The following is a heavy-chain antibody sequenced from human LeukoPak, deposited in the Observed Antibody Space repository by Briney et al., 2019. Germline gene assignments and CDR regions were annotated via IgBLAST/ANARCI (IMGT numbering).Heavy chain of an antibody. CDR1: GYTFTSYG. Sequence: ASVKVSCKASGYTFTSYGISWVRQAPGQGLEWMGWISAYNGNTNYAQKLQGRVTMTTDTSTSTAYMELRSLRSDDTAVYYCAGDFYDSRGFFRTIYYLGQGTLVTVSS. J-gene: IGHJ4*02. V-gene: IGHV1-18*01. CDR3: AGDFYDSRGFFRTIYY. D-gene: IGHD3-22*01. CDR2: ISAYNGNT.